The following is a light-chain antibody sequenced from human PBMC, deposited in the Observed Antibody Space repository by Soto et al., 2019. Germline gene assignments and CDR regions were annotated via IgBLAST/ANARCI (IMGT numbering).Light chain of an antibody. V-gene: IGLV2-11*01. J-gene: IGLJ1*01. CDR1: SSDVGGYDY. Sequence: QSVLTQPRSVSGSPGQSVTISCTGTSSDVGGYDYVSWYQRHPGKAPKLMVYDVSARPSGVPDRFSGSKSGNTASLTISGLQVEDEADYYCSSYAGSYTSVFGTGTKVTVL. CDR2: DVS. CDR3: SSYAGSYTSV.